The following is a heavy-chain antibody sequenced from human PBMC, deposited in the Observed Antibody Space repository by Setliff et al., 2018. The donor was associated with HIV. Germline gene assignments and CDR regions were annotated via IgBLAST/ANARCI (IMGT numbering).Heavy chain of an antibody. D-gene: IGHD6-19*01. CDR2: IYYSGST. CDR3: IIAYSSGWLSPMGFDS. Sequence: SETLSLTCTVSAGSIGSSTCYWAWIRQPPGKGLEWIGTIYYSGSTYYNPSLRSRATISVDTSKNQFSLKLSSVTAADTAMYYCIIAYSSGWLSPMGFDSWGQGTLVTVSS. CDR1: AGSIGSSTCY. V-gene: IGHV4-39*01. J-gene: IGHJ4*02.